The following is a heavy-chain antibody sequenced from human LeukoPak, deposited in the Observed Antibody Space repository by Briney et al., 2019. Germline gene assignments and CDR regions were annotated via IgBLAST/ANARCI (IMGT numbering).Heavy chain of an antibody. D-gene: IGHD3-22*01. J-gene: IGHJ3*02. CDR2: IHSGRTT. CDR3: ARNTHYSDRSGITGMYVCDM. CDR1: GGTISSDY. V-gene: IGHV4-4*07. Sequence: SETLSCNCTGSGGTISSDYWSWLRQAPGLGLEGMVRIHSGRTTNYNPSLHSRAFISMETTKNAFSLQLSSVTAADTAVYFCARNTHYSDRSGITGMYVCDMWGRGTMVTVSS.